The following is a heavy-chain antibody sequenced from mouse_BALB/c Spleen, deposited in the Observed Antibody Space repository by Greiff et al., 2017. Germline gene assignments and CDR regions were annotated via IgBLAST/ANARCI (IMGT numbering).Heavy chain of an antibody. CDR2: ISTYYGDA. CDR1: GYTFTDYA. Sequence: VQLQQSGAELVRPGVSVKISCKGSGYTFTDYAMHWVKQSHAKSLEWIGVISTYYGDASYNQKFKGKATMTVDKSSSTAYMELARLTSEDSAIYYCARGDSGYYAMDYWGQGTSVTVSS. CDR3: ARGDSGYYAMDY. V-gene: IGHV1S137*01. J-gene: IGHJ4*01. D-gene: IGHD3-1*01.